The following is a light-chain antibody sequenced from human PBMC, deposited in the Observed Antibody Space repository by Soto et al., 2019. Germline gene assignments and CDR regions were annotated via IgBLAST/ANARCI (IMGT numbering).Light chain of an antibody. Sequence: DIQMTQSPSSLSASVGDRVTITCQASQDIRNYLNWYQQKPAKAPNLLIYDASTLRAGVPSRFSGSGSGTEFTFTISSLQPEDIATYYCQHYDHLPPLSFGGGTKVEIK. CDR3: QHYDHLPPLS. V-gene: IGKV1-33*01. CDR2: DAS. CDR1: QDIRNY. J-gene: IGKJ4*01.